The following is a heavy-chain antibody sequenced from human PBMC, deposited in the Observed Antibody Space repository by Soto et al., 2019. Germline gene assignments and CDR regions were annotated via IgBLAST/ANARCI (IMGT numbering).Heavy chain of an antibody. CDR1: GFTFGTYA. CDR3: VKDCGNSGWHITLVAH. D-gene: IGHD6-19*01. J-gene: IGHJ4*02. V-gene: IGHV3-23*01. CDR2: ISASGGGT. Sequence: EVQLLQSGGGLARPGGPLRLSCVASGFTFGTYAMNWVRQAPGKGLEWVSGISASGGGTYYADSVKGRFTITRDHAKNTCYLQMKSLRAEETAIYYCVKDCGNSGWHITLVAHWHQGTLVNASS.